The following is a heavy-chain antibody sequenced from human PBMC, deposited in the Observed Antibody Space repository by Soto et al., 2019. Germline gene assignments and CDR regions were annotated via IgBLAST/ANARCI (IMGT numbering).Heavy chain of an antibody. J-gene: IGHJ4*02. V-gene: IGHV1-69*02. CDR2: IIPILGIA. CDR3: AAEYGANSA. D-gene: IGHD4-17*01. Sequence: QVQLVQSGAEVKKPGSSVKVSCKASGGTFSSYTINWVRQAPGQGLEWVGRIIPILGIAKNAQKFQGRVTITADNSTSTAYMELSSLRYEDTAVYYCAAEYGANSAWGQGTLVTVSS. CDR1: GGTFSSYT.